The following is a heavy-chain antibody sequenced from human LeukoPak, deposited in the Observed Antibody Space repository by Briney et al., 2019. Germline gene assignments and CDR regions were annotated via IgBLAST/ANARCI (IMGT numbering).Heavy chain of an antibody. CDR3: VSFYETY. D-gene: IGHD2-2*01. V-gene: IGHV3-74*01. J-gene: IGHJ4*02. CDR2: INSDGSWT. CDR1: GFPFSTFP. Sequence: GGSLRLSCQASGFPFSTFPMSWVRQAPGKGLVWVSHINSDGSWTSYADSVKGRFTISKDNAKNTVYLQMNNLRAEDTAVYYCVSFYETYWGRGTLVTVSS.